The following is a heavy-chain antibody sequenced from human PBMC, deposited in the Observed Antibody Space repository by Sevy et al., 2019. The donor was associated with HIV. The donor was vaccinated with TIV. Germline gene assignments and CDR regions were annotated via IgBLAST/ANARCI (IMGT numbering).Heavy chain of an antibody. V-gene: IGHV3-30*18. Sequence: WGSLRLSCAASGFTFSSYGMHWVRQAPGKGLEWVAVIPYDGSNKYYADSVKGRFTISRDNSKNTLYLQMNSLRAEDTAVYYCANRYSSRLGDAFDIWGQGTMVTVSS. CDR2: IPYDGSNK. CDR1: GFTFSSYG. CDR3: ANRYSSRLGDAFDI. D-gene: IGHD5-18*01. J-gene: IGHJ3*02.